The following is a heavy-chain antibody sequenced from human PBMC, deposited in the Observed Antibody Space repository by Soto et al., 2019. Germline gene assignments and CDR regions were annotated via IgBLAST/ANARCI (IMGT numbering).Heavy chain of an antibody. CDR2: IDPSGGNT. J-gene: IGHJ4*02. CDR3: ARGGVVTGIPNTYFDY. CDR1: GYTFTSYY. V-gene: IGHV1-46*03. D-gene: IGHD2-21*02. Sequence: QVQLVQSGAEVKKPGASVKVSCKASGYTFTSYYMHWVRQAPGQGLEWMGIIDPSGGNTNYAEKVQGRFTMTRDTCTSTVYMKLSSLRSEDTAVNYCARGGVVTGIPNTYFDYWGQGPLVTVSS.